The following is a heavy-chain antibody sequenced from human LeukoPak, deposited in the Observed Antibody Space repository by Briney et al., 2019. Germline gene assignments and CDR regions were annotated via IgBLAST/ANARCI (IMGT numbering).Heavy chain of an antibody. D-gene: IGHD3-22*01. CDR2: IKPDGSDT. CDR1: GFTFTTHW. J-gene: IGHJ4*02. V-gene: IGHV3-74*01. Sequence: GGSLRLSCGASGFTFTTHWIHWVRQAPGKGLVWVSRIKPDGSDTNYADSVKGRFTTSRDNTKNTLYLQMNRLRGEDTAVYYCAKAPRDSSGYYYVGDYWGQGTLVTVSS. CDR3: AKAPRDSSGYYYVGDY.